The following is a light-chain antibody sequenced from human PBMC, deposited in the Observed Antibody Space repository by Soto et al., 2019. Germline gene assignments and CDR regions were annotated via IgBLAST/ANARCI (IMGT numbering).Light chain of an antibody. Sequence: QSVLTQPPSVSGVPRQRVTISCSGSSSNIGHNAVNWYQQLPGKAPKLLIYYDNLLPSGVSDRFSGSKSGTSASLAISGLQSEDEADYHCAAWDDGLNAVVFGGGTKLTVL. CDR3: AAWDDGLNAVV. V-gene: IGLV1-36*01. CDR2: YDN. CDR1: SSNIGHNA. J-gene: IGLJ2*01.